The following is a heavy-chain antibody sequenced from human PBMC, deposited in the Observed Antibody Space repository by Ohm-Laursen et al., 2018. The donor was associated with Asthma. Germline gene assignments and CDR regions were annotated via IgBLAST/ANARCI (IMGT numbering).Heavy chain of an antibody. CDR2: IYYSGST. CDR1: GGSISSYY. Sequence: SDTLSLTCTVSGGSISSYYWSWIRPPPGKGLEGIGYIYYSGSTDYNPSLKSRVTISVDTSKNQFSLKLSSVTAADTAVYYCARVEAYCGGDCKYYFDYWGQGTLVTVSS. V-gene: IGHV4-59*07. CDR3: ARVEAYCGGDCKYYFDY. D-gene: IGHD2-21*02. J-gene: IGHJ4*02.